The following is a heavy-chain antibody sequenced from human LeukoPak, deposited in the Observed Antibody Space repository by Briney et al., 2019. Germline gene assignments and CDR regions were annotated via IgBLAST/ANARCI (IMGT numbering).Heavy chain of an antibody. CDR1: GGSISSYY. CDR3: ARGDILTGYYLID. Sequence: SETLSLTCTVSGGSISSYYWSWIRQPPGKGLEWIGYIYYSGSTNYNPSLKSRVTISVDTSKNQFSLKLSSVTAADTAVYYCARGDILTGYYLIDWGQGTLVTVSS. D-gene: IGHD3-9*01. J-gene: IGHJ4*02. CDR2: IYYSGST. V-gene: IGHV4-59*01.